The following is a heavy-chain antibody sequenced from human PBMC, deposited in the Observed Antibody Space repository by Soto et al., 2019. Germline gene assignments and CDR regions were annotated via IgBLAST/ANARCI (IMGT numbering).Heavy chain of an antibody. Sequence: ASVKVSCKASGYTFTGYYMHWVRQAPGQGLEWMGWINPNSGGTNYAQKFQGWVTMTRDTSISTAYMELSRLRSDDTAVYYCARGYSRVGELSFSDCGMDVWGQGTTVTVSS. CDR2: INPNSGGT. D-gene: IGHD1-26*01. J-gene: IGHJ6*02. V-gene: IGHV1-2*04. CDR1: GYTFTGYY. CDR3: ARGYSRVGELSFSDCGMDV.